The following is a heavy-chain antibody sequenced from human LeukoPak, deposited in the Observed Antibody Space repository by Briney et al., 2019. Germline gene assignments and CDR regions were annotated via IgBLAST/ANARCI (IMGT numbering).Heavy chain of an antibody. Sequence: GGSLRLSCAASGFTFSIYGMSWVRQAPGRGLEWVSAMSGSGGSTYYADSVRGRFTISRDNSKNTLYLQMNSLRAEDTAVYYCAKDGYYDSSAYYYVRYFDLWGRGTLVTVSS. CDR1: GFTFSIYG. D-gene: IGHD3-22*01. J-gene: IGHJ2*01. CDR2: MSGSGGST. CDR3: AKDGYYDSSAYYYVRYFDL. V-gene: IGHV3-23*01.